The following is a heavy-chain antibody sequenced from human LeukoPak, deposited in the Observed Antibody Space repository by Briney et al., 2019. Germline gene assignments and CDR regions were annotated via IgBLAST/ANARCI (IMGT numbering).Heavy chain of an antibody. D-gene: IGHD1/OR15-1a*01. CDR3: AKEGTASKPSDLDY. CDR2: IRYDGSNK. CDR1: GFTFSDYG. J-gene: IGHJ4*02. V-gene: IGHV3-30*02. Sequence: GRSLRLSCAASGFTFSDYGIHWVRQAPGKGLEWVAFIRYDGSNKYYADSVRGRFTISRDNSKNTVYMQMNSLRADDKAVYYCAKEGTASKPSDLDYWGQGTLVTVSS.